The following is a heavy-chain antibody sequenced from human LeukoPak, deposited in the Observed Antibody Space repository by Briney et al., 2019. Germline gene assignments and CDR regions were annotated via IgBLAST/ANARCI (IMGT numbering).Heavy chain of an antibody. J-gene: IGHJ5*01. CDR1: GGSISSSSYY. D-gene: IGHD2-21*02. CDR3: ARHASVTHNWFDF. Sequence: PSETLSLTCTVSGGSISSSSYYWGWIRQPPGKGLEWIGTVYYSGATYYNPSLKSRFTISVDTSKNQFSLKLTSVTAADTAVYYCARHASVTHNWFDFWGQGTLVTVSS. CDR2: VYYSGAT. V-gene: IGHV4-39*01.